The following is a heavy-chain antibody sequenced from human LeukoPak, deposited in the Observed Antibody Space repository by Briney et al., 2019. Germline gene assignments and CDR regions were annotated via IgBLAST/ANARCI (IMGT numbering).Heavy chain of an antibody. CDR2: ISGSGGST. Sequence: GGSLRLSCAASGFTFSSYAMSWVRQAPGKGLEWVSAISGSGGSTYYADSVKGRFTISRDNSKNTLYLQMNSLRAEDTAVYYCATQVVPAAPRGRNFDYWGQGTLVTVSS. V-gene: IGHV3-23*01. D-gene: IGHD2-2*01. CDR1: GFTFSSYA. CDR3: ATQVVPAAPRGRNFDY. J-gene: IGHJ4*02.